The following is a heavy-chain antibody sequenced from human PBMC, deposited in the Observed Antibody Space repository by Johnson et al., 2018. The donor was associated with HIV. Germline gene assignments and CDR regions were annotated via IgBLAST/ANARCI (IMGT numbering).Heavy chain of an antibody. CDR1: GFSFSDYY. Sequence: QVQLVESGGGLVKPGGSLRLSCVASGFSFSDYYMSWIRQAPGKGLEWISFMSSSGSTIYHAESVKGRFTISRDNAKNSLYLQMNSLRVEDTAVYYCASPPSGYDFWDGPNIFDVWGQGTMVSVAS. CDR3: ASPPSGYDFWDGPNIFDV. J-gene: IGHJ3*01. D-gene: IGHD3-3*01. CDR2: MSSSGSTI. V-gene: IGHV3-11*04.